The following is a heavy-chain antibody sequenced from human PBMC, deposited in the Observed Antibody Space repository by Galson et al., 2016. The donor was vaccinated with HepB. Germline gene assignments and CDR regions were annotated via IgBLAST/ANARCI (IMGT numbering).Heavy chain of an antibody. V-gene: IGHV3-30*18. CDR2: ISADESMK. Sequence: LRLSCAASGLFGIHWVRQAPGKGLEWIAVISADESMKYYADSVKGRFTISRDNSKTTVYLERNILRAEDTAFYSCAKDGPPIWFDPWGHGTLVTVSS. CDR1: GLFG. CDR3: AKDGPPIWFDP. J-gene: IGHJ5*02.